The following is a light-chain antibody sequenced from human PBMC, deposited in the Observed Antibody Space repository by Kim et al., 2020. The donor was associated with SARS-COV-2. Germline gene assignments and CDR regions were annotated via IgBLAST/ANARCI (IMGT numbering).Light chain of an antibody. Sequence: DIQMTQSPSSLSAYVGDRVTITCRASQSISTYLNWFQQKPGKPPKLLIYAASNLQRGVPSRFSGSGSGTDFTLTISSLQAEDFASYFWQKSYGNSLTFGQGDKVDIK. J-gene: IGKJ1*01. CDR2: AAS. CDR3: QKSYGNSLT. CDR1: QSISTY. V-gene: IGKV1-39*01.